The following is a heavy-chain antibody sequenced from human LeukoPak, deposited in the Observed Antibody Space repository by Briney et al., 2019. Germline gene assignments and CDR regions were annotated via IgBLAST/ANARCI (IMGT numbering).Heavy chain of an antibody. CDR2: IIPIFGTA. CDR1: GGTFSSYA. CDR3: ARGMVGEHYYYYYYMDV. V-gene: IGHV1-69*05. Sequence: PSVKVSCKASGGTFSSYAISWVRQAPGQGLESMGGIIPIFGTANYAQKFQGRVTITTDESTSTAYMELSSLRSEDTAVYYCARGMVGEHYYYYYYMDVWGKWTTVTVSS. J-gene: IGHJ6*03. D-gene: IGHD1-26*01.